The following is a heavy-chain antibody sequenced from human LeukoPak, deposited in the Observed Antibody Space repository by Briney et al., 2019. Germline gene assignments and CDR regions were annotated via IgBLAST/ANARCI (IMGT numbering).Heavy chain of an antibody. CDR2: INPNSGGT. V-gene: IGHV1-2*02. CDR3: ARDLSQWEPKGSYFDY. D-gene: IGHD1-26*01. Sequence: ASVKVSCKASGYTFTDYYMHWVRQAPGQGLEWMGWINPNSGGTNHAQKFQGRVTMTRDTSISTAYMELSRLRSDDTAVYYCARDLSQWEPKGSYFDYWGQGTLVTVSS. CDR1: GYTFTDYY. J-gene: IGHJ4*02.